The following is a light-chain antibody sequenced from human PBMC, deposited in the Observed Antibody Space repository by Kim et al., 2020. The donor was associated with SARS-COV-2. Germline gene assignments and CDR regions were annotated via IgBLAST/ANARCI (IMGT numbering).Light chain of an antibody. CDR3: QAWDSSTAV. V-gene: IGLV3-1*01. Sequence: LSHGQTASITCSGHKLGDKHAYWYQQKPGQSPVLVIYQDIKRPSGIPERFSGSNSGNTVTLTISGTQSMDEADYYCQAWDSSTAVFGGGTQLTVL. CDR2: QDI. CDR1: KLGDKH. J-gene: IGLJ3*02.